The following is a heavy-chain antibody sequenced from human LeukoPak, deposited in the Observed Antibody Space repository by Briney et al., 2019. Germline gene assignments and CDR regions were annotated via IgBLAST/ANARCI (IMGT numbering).Heavy chain of an antibody. J-gene: IGHJ4*02. CDR1: GYTFTSYY. V-gene: IGHV1-46*01. CDR2: INPSGGST. Sequence: WASVKVSCKASGYTFTSYYIHWVRQAPGQGLEWMGIINPSGGSTTYAQKFQGRVTMTRDMSTSTVFMELSSLRSEDTAVYYCARSRNGIVVVPAASQTFCDYWGQGTLVTVSS. CDR3: ARSRNGIVVVPAASQTFCDY. D-gene: IGHD2-2*01.